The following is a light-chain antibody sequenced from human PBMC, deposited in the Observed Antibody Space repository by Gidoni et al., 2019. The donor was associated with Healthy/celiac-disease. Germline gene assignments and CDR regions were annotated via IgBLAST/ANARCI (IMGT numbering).Light chain of an antibody. V-gene: IGLV7-46*01. CDR2: DTS. CDR3: LLSYSGARPVV. CDR1: TGAVTSGHY. J-gene: IGLJ2*01. Sequence: QAVVTQEPSLPLSPGGTVTLTCGSSTGAVTSGHYPYWFQQKPGQAPRTLIYDTSNKHSWTPARFSGSLLGGKAALTLSGAQPEDEAEYYCLLSYSGARPVVFGGGTKLTVL.